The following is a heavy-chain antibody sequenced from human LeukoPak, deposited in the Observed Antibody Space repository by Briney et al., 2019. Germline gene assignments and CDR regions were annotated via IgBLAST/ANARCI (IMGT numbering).Heavy chain of an antibody. Sequence: SETLSLTCAVYGGSFSGYYWSWIRQPPGKGLEWIGEINHSGSTNYNPSLKSRVTISVDTSKNQFSLKLSSVTAADTAVYYCARGVDTAMEIDYWGQGTLVTVSS. CDR2: INHSGST. V-gene: IGHV4-34*01. J-gene: IGHJ4*02. CDR1: GGSFSGYY. CDR3: ARGVDTAMEIDY. D-gene: IGHD5-18*01.